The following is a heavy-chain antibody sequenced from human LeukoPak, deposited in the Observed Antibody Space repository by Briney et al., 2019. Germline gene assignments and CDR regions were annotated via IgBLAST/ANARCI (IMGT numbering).Heavy chain of an antibody. CDR2: ISSSSSTV. CDR1: GFTFSSYA. V-gene: IGHV3-48*01. CDR3: ARRYFDY. Sequence: GGSLRLSCAASGFTFSSYALNWVRQAPGKGLEWVSYISSSSSTVYYTDSVKGRFTISRDNAKNSLYLQMNSLRVEDTAVYYCARRYFDYWGQGTLVTVSS. J-gene: IGHJ4*02.